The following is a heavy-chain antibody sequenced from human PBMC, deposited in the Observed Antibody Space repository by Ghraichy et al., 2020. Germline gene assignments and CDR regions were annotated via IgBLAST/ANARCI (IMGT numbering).Heavy chain of an antibody. D-gene: IGHD2-15*01. Sequence: GGSLRLSCVASGFSVSSNYMTWVRQAPGKGLEWVSVIYSGGRTSYADSVKGRFTISTDNSKNTLYLQMHSLRAEDTAVYYCASSVVVADGLDVWGQGATVTVSS. CDR1: GFSVSSNY. CDR2: IYSGGRT. J-gene: IGHJ6*02. V-gene: IGHV3-66*01. CDR3: ASSVVVADGLDV.